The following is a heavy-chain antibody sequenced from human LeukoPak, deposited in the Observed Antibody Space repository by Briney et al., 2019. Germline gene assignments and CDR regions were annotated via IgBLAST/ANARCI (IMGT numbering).Heavy chain of an antibody. V-gene: IGHV3-23*01. CDR1: GFTFNRYA. D-gene: IGHD6-13*01. Sequence: GGSLRLSCAASGFTFNRYAMNWVRPAPGKGLEWVSTISDSGDQTYSADSVKGRFTSSRDNSNNTLYLQMNSLRAEDTAVYYCARLKYTSSYYTWFDPWGQGTLVTVSS. CDR2: ISDSGDQT. CDR3: ARLKYTSSYYTWFDP. J-gene: IGHJ5*02.